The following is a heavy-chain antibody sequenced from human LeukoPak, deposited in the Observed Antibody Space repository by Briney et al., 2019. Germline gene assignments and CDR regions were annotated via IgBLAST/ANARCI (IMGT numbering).Heavy chain of an antibody. V-gene: IGHV3-33*01. CDR2: IWYDGSNK. J-gene: IGHJ3*02. CDR1: GFTFSICG. D-gene: IGHD2-21*02. CDR3: ARGRLLGVTAFDI. Sequence: PGRSLRLSCAASGFTFSICGMHWVRQAPGKGLEWVAVIWYDGSNKYYADSVKGRFTISRDNSKNTLYLQMNSLRAEDTAVYYCARGRLLGVTAFDIWGQGTMVTVSS.